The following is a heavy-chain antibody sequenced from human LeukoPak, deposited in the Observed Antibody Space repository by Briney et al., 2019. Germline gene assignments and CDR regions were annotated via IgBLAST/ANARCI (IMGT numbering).Heavy chain of an antibody. CDR2: ISSSSSTI. Sequence: GGPLRLSCAASGFTFSSYSMNWVRQAPGKGLEWVSYISSSSSTIYYADSVKGRFTISRDNAKNSLYLQMNSLRAEDTAVYYCARTKSSTSCYRWFDPWGQGTLVTVSS. CDR1: GFTFSSYS. D-gene: IGHD2-2*01. J-gene: IGHJ5*02. V-gene: IGHV3-48*01. CDR3: ARTKSSTSCYRWFDP.